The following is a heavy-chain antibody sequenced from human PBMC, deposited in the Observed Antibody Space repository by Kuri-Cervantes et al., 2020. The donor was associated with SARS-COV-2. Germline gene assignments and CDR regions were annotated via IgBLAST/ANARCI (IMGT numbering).Heavy chain of an antibody. J-gene: IGHJ6*03. D-gene: IGHD3-22*01. CDR3: ARVYFLYYDSSGYLAYYYYYYMDV. Sequence: ASVTVSFKATGCTFTSYGISWVRQAPGQGLEWMGLISAYNGNTNYAQKLQGRVTMTTDTSTSTAYMAVRSLRSDDTDVYDCARVYFLYYDSSGYLAYYYYYYMDVWGKGTTVTVSS. CDR1: GCTFTSYG. CDR2: ISAYNGNT. V-gene: IGHV1-18*01.